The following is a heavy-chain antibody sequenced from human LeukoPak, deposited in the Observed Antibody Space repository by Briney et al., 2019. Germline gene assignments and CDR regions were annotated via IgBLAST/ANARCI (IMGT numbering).Heavy chain of an antibody. D-gene: IGHD6-19*01. CDR2: IKQDGSET. CDR1: RFTLRNYW. CDR3: ARQRGSGCLDY. V-gene: IGHV3-7*01. J-gene: IGHJ4*02. Sequence: GGSLRLFCGASRFTLRNYWMSCLRQAPGKGLEWVANIKQDGSETYYVDSVKGRFTISRDNAKNSLSLQMNSLRAEDTAVYYCARQRGSGCLDYWGQGTLVTVSS.